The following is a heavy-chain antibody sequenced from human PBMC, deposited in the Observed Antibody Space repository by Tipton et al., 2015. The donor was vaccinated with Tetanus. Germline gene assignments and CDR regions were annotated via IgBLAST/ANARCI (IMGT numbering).Heavy chain of an antibody. Sequence: SLRLSCAASGFTFSGSAMHWVRQASGKGLEWVGRIRSKANSYVTAYAASVKGRFTISRDDSKNTAYLQMNSLKTEDTAVYYCTRAILVGARGWFVPWGQGTLVTVSS. D-gene: IGHD1-26*01. J-gene: IGHJ5*02. CDR2: IRSKANSYVT. CDR1: GFTFSGSA. CDR3: TRAILVGARGWFVP. V-gene: IGHV3-73*01.